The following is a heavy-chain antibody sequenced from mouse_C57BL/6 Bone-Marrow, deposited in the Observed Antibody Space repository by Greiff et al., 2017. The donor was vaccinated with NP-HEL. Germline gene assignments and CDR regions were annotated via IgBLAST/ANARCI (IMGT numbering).Heavy chain of an antibody. J-gene: IGHJ4*01. V-gene: IGHV14-2*01. Sequence: EVQVVESGAELVKPGASVKLSCTASGFNIKDYYMHWVKQRTEQGLEWIGRIDPEDGETKYAPKFQGKATITADTSSNTAYLQLSSLTSEDTAVYYCARTRLSLYGSSYVGAMDYWGQGTSVTVSS. CDR1: GFNIKDYY. D-gene: IGHD1-1*01. CDR3: ARTRLSLYGSSYVGAMDY. CDR2: IDPEDGET.